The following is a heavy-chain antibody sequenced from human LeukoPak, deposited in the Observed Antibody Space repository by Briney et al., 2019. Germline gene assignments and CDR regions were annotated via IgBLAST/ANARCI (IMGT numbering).Heavy chain of an antibody. CDR2: IYWDDDK. D-gene: IGHD3-22*01. CDR3: AHRGGFDSSGHYSAY. Sequence: VSGPTLVNPTQTLTLTCTFSGFSLSTSGVGVGWIRQPPGKALEWLALIYWDDDKRYSPSLKSRLTITKDTSKNQVVLTVTNMDPVDTATYYCAHRGGFDSSGHYSAYWGQGTLVTVSS. CDR1: GFSLSTSGVG. J-gene: IGHJ4*02. V-gene: IGHV2-5*02.